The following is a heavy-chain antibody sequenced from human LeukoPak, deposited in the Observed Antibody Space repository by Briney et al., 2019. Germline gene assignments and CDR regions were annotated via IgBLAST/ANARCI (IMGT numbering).Heavy chain of an antibody. CDR1: GFTVSSNY. D-gene: IGHD5/OR15-5a*01. J-gene: IGHJ4*02. CDR3: AKARGSSVYEQFDY. CDR2: IYSGGST. Sequence: PGGSLRLSCAASGFTVSSNYMSWVRQAPGKGLEWVSVIYSGGSTYYADSVKGRFTISRDNSKNTLYLQMNSLRADDTAVYYCAKARGSSVYEQFDYWGQGTQVTVSP. V-gene: IGHV3-66*01.